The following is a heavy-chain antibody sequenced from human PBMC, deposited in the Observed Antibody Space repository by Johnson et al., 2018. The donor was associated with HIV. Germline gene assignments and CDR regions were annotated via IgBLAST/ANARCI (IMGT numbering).Heavy chain of an antibody. V-gene: IGHV3-30*14. CDR3: ASSITGAHRGAFDI. CDR1: GFTFHSYA. Sequence: QVQLVESGGGVVQPGRSLRLSCVASGFTFHSYAMHWVRQAPGSGLNGVTIVCFDGSQNKNADSVEGRFTISRENAKNSLYLQMNSLRAGDTAVYYCASSITGAHRGAFDIWGQGTMVTVSS. J-gene: IGHJ3*02. CDR2: VCFDGSQN. D-gene: IGHD1-20*01.